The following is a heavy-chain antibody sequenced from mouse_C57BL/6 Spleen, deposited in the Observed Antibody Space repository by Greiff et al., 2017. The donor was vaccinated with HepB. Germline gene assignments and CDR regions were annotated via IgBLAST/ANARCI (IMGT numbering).Heavy chain of an antibody. CDR1: GYAFSSSW. CDR2: IYPGDGDT. Sequence: VQLQQSGPELVKPGASVKISCKASGYAFSSSWMNWVKQRPGKGLEWIGRIYPGDGDTNYNGKFKGKATLTADKSSSTAYMQLSSLTSEDSAVYFCARYGYYYGSSYGAMDYWGQGTSVTVSS. V-gene: IGHV1-82*01. CDR3: ARYGYYYGSSYGAMDY. J-gene: IGHJ4*01. D-gene: IGHD1-1*01.